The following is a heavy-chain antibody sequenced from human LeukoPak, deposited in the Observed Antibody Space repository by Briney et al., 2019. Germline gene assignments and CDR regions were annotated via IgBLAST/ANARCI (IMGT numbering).Heavy chain of an antibody. D-gene: IGHD3-10*02. CDR3: AELGITMIGGV. CDR2: ISSSGSTI. CDR1: GFTFSSYE. J-gene: IGHJ6*04. V-gene: IGHV3-48*03. Sequence: PGGSLRLSCAASGFTFSSYEMNWVHQAPGKGLEWVSYISSSGSTIYYADSVEGRLTISRDNAKNSLYLQMNSLRAEDTAVYYCAELGITMIGGVWGKGTTVTISS.